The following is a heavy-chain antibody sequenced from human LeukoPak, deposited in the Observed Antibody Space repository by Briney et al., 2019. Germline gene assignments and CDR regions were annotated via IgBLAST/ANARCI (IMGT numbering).Heavy chain of an antibody. D-gene: IGHD5-24*01. Sequence: GGSLRLSCAASGFXFSGYWMTWVRQAPGKGLEWVANIKEDGSQKYYVDSVKGRFTISRDNAKNSLYLQINSLRAEDTAVYYCARDQGWLQFDYWGQGTLVTVSS. CDR1: GFXFSGYW. CDR2: IKEDGSQK. V-gene: IGHV3-7*05. CDR3: ARDQGWLQFDY. J-gene: IGHJ4*02.